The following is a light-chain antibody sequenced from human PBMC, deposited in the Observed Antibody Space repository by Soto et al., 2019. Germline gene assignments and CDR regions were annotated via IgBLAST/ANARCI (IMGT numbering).Light chain of an antibody. Sequence: EIVMTQSPATLSVSPGERATLSCRASQSVSSNLAWYQQKPGQAPSLLIYGASTRDTGIPARFSGSGSGTAFTLTISSLQSEDFAVYYCQQYNNWPRTFGQGTKVEIK. CDR1: QSVSSN. J-gene: IGKJ1*01. CDR2: GAS. V-gene: IGKV3-15*01. CDR3: QQYNNWPRT.